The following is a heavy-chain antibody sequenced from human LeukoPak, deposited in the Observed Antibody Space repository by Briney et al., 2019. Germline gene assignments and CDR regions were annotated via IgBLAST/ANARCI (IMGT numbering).Heavy chain of an antibody. J-gene: IGHJ4*02. D-gene: IGHD5-12*01. V-gene: IGHV1-69*05. CDR1: GGTFSSYA. CDR2: IIPIFGTA. Sequence: ASVKVSCRASGGTFSSYAISWVRQAPGQGLEWMGRIIPIFGTANYAQKFQGRVTITTDESTSTAYMELSSLRSEDTAVYYCARDREATLGYWGQGTLVTVSS. CDR3: ARDREATLGY.